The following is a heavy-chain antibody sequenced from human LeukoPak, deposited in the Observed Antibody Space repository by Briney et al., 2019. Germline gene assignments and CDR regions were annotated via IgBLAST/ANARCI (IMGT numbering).Heavy chain of an antibody. Sequence: GGSLTLSCAASGFSFNNYAMSWVRQTPGKGLEWVSGISDSGGSTYYTDSVKGRFTISRDNSKDTVSLQMNNLRAADTALYFCVRHDSYIPFWGQGSPVPVSS. D-gene: IGHD5-18*01. J-gene: IGHJ1*01. CDR1: GFSFNNYA. V-gene: IGHV3-23*01. CDR2: ISDSGGST. CDR3: VRHDSYIPF.